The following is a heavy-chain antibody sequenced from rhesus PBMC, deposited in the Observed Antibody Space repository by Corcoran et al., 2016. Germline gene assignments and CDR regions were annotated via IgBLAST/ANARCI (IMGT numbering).Heavy chain of an antibody. Sequence: QVQLQESGPGLVKPSETLSLTCAVSGYSISSGYYWGWIRQPPGKGLEYIGYISGRSGSTYYNPALKSRVTMSKDTSTNQFSLKLSSVTAADTAVYYCARHWTGVDYWGQGVLVTVSS. V-gene: IGHV4-99*01. D-gene: IGHD3-3*01. CDR1: GYSISSGYY. J-gene: IGHJ4*01. CDR3: ARHWTGVDY. CDR2: ISGRSGST.